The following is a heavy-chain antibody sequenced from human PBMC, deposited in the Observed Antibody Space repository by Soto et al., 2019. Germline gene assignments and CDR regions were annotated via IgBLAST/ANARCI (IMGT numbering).Heavy chain of an antibody. D-gene: IGHD6-6*01. CDR2: IDWDDDK. CDR1: GFSLSTSGMC. J-gene: IGHJ6*03. V-gene: IGHV2-70*11. Sequence: GSGPTLVNPTQTLTLTCTFSGFSLSTSGMCVSWIRQPPGKALEWLARIDWDDDKYYSTSLKTRLTISKDTSKNQVVLTMTNMDPVDTATYYCARINSSASLGYYYYMDVWGKGTTVTVSS. CDR3: ARINSSASLGYYYYMDV.